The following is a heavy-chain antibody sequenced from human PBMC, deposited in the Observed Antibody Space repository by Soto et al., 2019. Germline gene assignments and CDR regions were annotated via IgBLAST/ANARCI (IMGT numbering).Heavy chain of an antibody. CDR3: AKNSDYSGFDY. V-gene: IGHV3-30*18. J-gene: IGHJ4*02. CDR1: GFTFSRYD. D-gene: IGHD1-26*01. Sequence: QVQLVESGGGVVQSGRSLRLSCAASGFTFSRYDMHWVRKAPGKGLQWVAVMPYDGSNKYYADSVKGRFTISRDNSKNTLYLQMNSLSPEDTAVYYCAKNSDYSGFDYWGQGTLVTVSS. CDR2: MPYDGSNK.